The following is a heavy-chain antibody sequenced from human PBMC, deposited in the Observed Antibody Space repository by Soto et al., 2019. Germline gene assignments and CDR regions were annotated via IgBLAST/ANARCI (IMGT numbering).Heavy chain of an antibody. V-gene: IGHV3-30*18. D-gene: IGHD6-19*01. CDR1: GFTFSSYG. CDR2: ISYDGSNK. Sequence: QVQLVESGGGVVQPGRSLRLSCAASGFTFSSYGMHWVRQAPGKGLEWVAVISYDGSNKYYADSVKGRFTISRDNSKNTLYLQMNSLRAEDTAVYYCAKDLNHFGSGWGGGLIYYYYGMDVWGQGTTVTVSS. J-gene: IGHJ6*02. CDR3: AKDLNHFGSGWGGGLIYYYYGMDV.